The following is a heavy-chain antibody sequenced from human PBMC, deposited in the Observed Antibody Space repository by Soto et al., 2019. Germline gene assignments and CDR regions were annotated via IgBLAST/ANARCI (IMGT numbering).Heavy chain of an antibody. Sequence: SLRLSCAASGFTFSSYWMHWVRQAPGKGLVWVSRINSDGSSTNYADSVKGRFTISRDNAKSTLYLQMNSLRAEDTAVYYCAKGVLEWLISDYWGQGTLVTVSS. CDR1: GFTFSSYW. J-gene: IGHJ4*02. D-gene: IGHD3-3*01. CDR3: AKGVLEWLISDY. CDR2: INSDGSST. V-gene: IGHV3-74*01.